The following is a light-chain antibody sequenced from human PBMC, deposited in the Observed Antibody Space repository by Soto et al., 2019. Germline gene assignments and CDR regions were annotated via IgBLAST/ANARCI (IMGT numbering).Light chain of an antibody. CDR1: SSDVGGYKY. CDR2: EAT. Sequence: QSALTQPASVSGSPGQSITISCTGTSSDVGGYKYVSWYQQHPDKAPKLMIYEATRRPSGISNRFSGSKSGNTASLTISGLQAEDGADYYCCSFAGSNSWVFGGGTKVTVL. V-gene: IGLV2-23*01. J-gene: IGLJ3*02. CDR3: CSFAGSNSWV.